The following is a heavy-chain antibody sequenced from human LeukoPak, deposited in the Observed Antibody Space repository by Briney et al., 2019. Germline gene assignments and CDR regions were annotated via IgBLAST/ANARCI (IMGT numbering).Heavy chain of an antibody. CDR2: IYYSGGT. V-gene: IGHV4-39*07. D-gene: IGHD1-1*01. J-gene: IGHJ4*02. CDR3: ARGHWHDY. Sequence: PSETLSLTCTVSGGSISSTSYYWGWIRQPPGKGLEWIGSIYYSGGTYYNPSLKSRVTISVDTSKNQFSLKLSSVTAADTAVYYCARGHWHDYWGQGTLVTVSS. CDR1: GGSISSTSYY.